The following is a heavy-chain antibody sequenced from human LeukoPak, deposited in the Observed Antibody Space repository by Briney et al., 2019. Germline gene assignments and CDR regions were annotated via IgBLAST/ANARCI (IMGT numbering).Heavy chain of an antibody. CDR1: GGSISSYY. D-gene: IGHD4-23*01. Sequence: SETLSLTCTVSGGSISSYYWSWIRQPPGEGLEWIGYIYYSGSTNYNPSLKSRVTISVDTSKNQFSLKLSSVTAADTAVYYCARHSGSRPDDYGGNGLNNWFDPWGQGTLVTVSS. CDR3: ARHSGSRPDDYGGNGLNNWFDP. J-gene: IGHJ5*02. CDR2: IYYSGST. V-gene: IGHV4-59*08.